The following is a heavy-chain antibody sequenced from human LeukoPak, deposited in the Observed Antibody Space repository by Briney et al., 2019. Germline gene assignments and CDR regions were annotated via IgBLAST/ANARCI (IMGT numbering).Heavy chain of an antibody. V-gene: IGHV4-39*01. J-gene: IGHJ4*02. CDR3: ARKRYYYNSRSYGAPYYFDY. CDR1: GFTFSSYA. Sequence: GSLRLSCAASGFTFSSYAMSWVRQPPGKGLEWIGSIYYSGSTYYNPSLKSRVTISVDTSKNQFSLKLSSVTAADPAVYYCARKRYYYNSRSYGAPYYFDYWGQGTLVTVSS. CDR2: IYYSGST. D-gene: IGHD3-10*01.